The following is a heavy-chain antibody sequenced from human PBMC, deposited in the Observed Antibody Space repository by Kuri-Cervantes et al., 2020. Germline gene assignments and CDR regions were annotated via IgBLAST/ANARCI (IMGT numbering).Heavy chain of an antibody. J-gene: IGHJ4*02. CDR2: ISDNGRST. Sequence: GESLKISCAASGFTFSEKYMSWLRQAPGKGPEWVSYISDNGRSTYYADTVKGRFTISRDNAKNSMYLQMNSLRAEDTAVYYCAKQSLDYYGSGSYSTFDYWGQGTLVTVSS. D-gene: IGHD3-10*01. CDR1: GFTFSEKY. CDR3: AKQSLDYYGSGSYSTFDY. V-gene: IGHV3-11*01.